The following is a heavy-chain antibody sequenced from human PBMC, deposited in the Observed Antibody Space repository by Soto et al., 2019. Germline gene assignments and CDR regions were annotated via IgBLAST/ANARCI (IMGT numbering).Heavy chain of an antibody. J-gene: IGHJ3*02. V-gene: IGHV3-30*18. CDR3: AKERYYYALWDAFDI. CDR1: GFTFSSYG. CDR2: ISYDGRSK. Sequence: QVQLVESGGGVVQPGRSLRLSCAASGFTFSSYGMHWVRQAPGKGLEWVAVISYDGRSKYYADSVQGRFTISRDNSKNTLYLQMNSLRAEDTAVYYCAKERYYYALWDAFDIWGQGTMVTVS. D-gene: IGHD3-10*01.